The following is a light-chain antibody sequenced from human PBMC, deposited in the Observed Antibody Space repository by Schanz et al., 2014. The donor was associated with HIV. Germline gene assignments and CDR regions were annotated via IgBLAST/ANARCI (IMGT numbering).Light chain of an antibody. J-gene: IGKJ1*01. CDR2: KAT. V-gene: IGKV1-9*01. CDR3: QHYDSYPWT. Sequence: IQLTQSPSSLSASVGDRVTITCRASQGIGSYLGWYQQKPGKAPKPLIYKATTLESGVPSRFSGSGSGTEFTLTISSLQPDDSATYYCQHYDSYPWTFGQGTKVEI. CDR1: QGIGSY.